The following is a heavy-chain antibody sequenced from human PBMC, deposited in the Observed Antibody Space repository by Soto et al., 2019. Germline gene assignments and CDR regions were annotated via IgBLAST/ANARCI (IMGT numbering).Heavy chain of an antibody. Sequence: GGSLRLSCAASGFTVSSNYMSWVRQAPGKGLEWVSVIYSGGSTYYADSVKGRFTISRDNSKNTLYLQMNSLRAEDTAVYYCAGMHDTSAFDTWGKGTMVTVSS. J-gene: IGHJ3*02. V-gene: IGHV3-66*01. D-gene: IGHD2-2*01. CDR3: AGMHDTSAFDT. CDR1: GFTVSSNY. CDR2: IYSGGST.